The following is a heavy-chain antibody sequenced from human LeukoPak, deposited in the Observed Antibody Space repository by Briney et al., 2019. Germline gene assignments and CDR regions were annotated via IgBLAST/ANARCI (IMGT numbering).Heavy chain of an antibody. D-gene: IGHD3-9*01. J-gene: IGHJ4*02. CDR1: GFTVSTNF. CDR2: IYIDGKT. Sequence: GGSLRLSCAASGFTVSTNFMSWVRLAPGKGLECVSVIYIDGKTFYADSVKGRFTISRDNPRNTLYLQMNSLRPEDTAVYYCAREGRYDILAGYYPLNNWGQGARVTVSS. V-gene: IGHV3-66*02. CDR3: AREGRYDILAGYYPLNN.